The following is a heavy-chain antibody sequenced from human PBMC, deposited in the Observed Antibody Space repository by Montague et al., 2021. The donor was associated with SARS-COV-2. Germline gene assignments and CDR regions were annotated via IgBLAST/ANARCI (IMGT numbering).Heavy chain of an antibody. CDR3: ATESLGYCSSTSCYGPHYAIDV. CDR2: IYYSGST. D-gene: IGHD2-2*01. CDR1: GGSISSGGYY. V-gene: IGHV4-31*03. Sequence: TLSLTCTVSGGSISSGGYYWSWIRQQPGKGLEWIGYIYYSGSTYYNPSLKSRVTMSVDTSKNQFSLKLSSVTAADTAVYYCATESLGYCSSTSCYGPHYAIDVWGQGTTVTVSS. J-gene: IGHJ6*02.